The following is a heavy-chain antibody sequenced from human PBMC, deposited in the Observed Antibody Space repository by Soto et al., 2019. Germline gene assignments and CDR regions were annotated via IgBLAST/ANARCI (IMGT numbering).Heavy chain of an antibody. Sequence: SETLSLTCTVSGGSISSYYWSWIRQPPGKGLEWIGYIYYSGSTNYNPSLKSRVTISVDTSKNQFSLKLSSVTAADTAVYYCARSGGGSYYIPNFDYWGQGTLVTVSS. D-gene: IGHD1-26*01. CDR1: GGSISSYY. CDR3: ARSGGGSYYIPNFDY. J-gene: IGHJ4*02. CDR2: IYYSGST. V-gene: IGHV4-59*01.